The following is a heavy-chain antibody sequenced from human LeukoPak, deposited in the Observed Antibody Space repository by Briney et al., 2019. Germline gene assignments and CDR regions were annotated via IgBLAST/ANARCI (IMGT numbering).Heavy chain of an antibody. J-gene: IGHJ4*02. Sequence: ASVKVSCKASGYTFTSYGISWVRQAPGQGLEWMGIINPSGGSTSYAQKFQGRVTMTRDTSTSTVYMELSSLRSEDTAVYYCARPLLGTTVTFELGYWGQGTLVTVSS. D-gene: IGHD4-17*01. V-gene: IGHV1-46*01. CDR3: ARPLLGTTVTFELGY. CDR1: GYTFTSYG. CDR2: INPSGGST.